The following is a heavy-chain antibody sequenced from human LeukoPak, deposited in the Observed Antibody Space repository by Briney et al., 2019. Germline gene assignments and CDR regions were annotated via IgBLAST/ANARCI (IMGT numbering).Heavy chain of an antibody. V-gene: IGHV4-34*01. CDR2: INHSGST. CDR1: GGSFSGYY. D-gene: IGHD3-10*02. J-gene: IGHJ6*02. CDR3: ASLTVIGPHYYYYGMDV. Sequence: PSETLSLTCAVYGGSFSGYYWSWIHQPPGKGLEWVGEINHSGSTNYNPSLKSRVTISVDTSKNQFSLRLSSVTAADTAVYYCASLTVIGPHYYYYGMDVWGQGTTVTVSS.